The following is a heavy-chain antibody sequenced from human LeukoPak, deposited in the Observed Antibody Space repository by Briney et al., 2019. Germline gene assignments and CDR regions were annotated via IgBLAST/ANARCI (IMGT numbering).Heavy chain of an antibody. CDR2: IYPGDSDT. Sequence: GESLKISCKGSGYSFTSYWIGWVRQMPGKGLEWMGIIYPGDSDTRYSPSFQGQVTISADKSISTAYLQWSSLKASDTAMYYCARSTIFGVVIADYFDYWGQGTLVTVSS. CDR1: GYSFTSYW. D-gene: IGHD3-3*01. CDR3: ARSTIFGVVIADYFDY. V-gene: IGHV5-51*01. J-gene: IGHJ4*02.